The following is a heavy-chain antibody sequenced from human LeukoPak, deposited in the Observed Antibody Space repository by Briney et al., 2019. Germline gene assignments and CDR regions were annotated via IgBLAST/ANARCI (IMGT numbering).Heavy chain of an antibody. D-gene: IGHD1-14*01. V-gene: IGHV1-18*01. Sequence: ASVKVSCKASGYTFTSYGISWVRQAPGQGLEWMGWISAYNGNTNYAQKLQGRVTMTTDTSTSTAYMELRSLRSDDTAVYYCARDRQQRDRRRPAGSENKQYYYYYGMDVWGQGTTVTVSS. J-gene: IGHJ6*02. CDR2: ISAYNGNT. CDR1: GYTFTSYG. CDR3: ARDRQQRDRRRPAGSENKQYYYYYGMDV.